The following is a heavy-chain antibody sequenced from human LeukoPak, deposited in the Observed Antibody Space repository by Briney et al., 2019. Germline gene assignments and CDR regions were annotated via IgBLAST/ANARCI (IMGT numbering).Heavy chain of an antibody. V-gene: IGHV3-21*01. J-gene: IGHJ4*02. CDR2: ISSSSSYI. CDR3: ARGKTTGYYSPPGY. D-gene: IGHD3-9*01. CDR1: GLTFSSYS. Sequence: PGGSLRLSCAASGLTFSSYSMNWVRQAPGKGLEWVSSISSSSSYIYYADSVKGRFTISRDNAKNSLYLQMNSLRAEDTAVYYCARGKTTGYYSPPGYWGQGTLVTVSS.